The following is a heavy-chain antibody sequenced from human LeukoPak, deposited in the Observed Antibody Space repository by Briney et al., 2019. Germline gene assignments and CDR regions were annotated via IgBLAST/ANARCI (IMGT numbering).Heavy chain of an antibody. D-gene: IGHD5-12*01. V-gene: IGHV4-34*01. CDR3: ASIVATGPDY. J-gene: IGHJ4*02. CDR1: GGSFSGYY. CDR2: INHSGST. Sequence: SETLSLTCAVYGGSFSGYYWSWIRQPPGKGLEWIGEINHSGSTNYNPSLKSRVTISVDTSKNQFSLKLSSVTAADTAVYYCASIVATGPDYWGQGTLVAVSS.